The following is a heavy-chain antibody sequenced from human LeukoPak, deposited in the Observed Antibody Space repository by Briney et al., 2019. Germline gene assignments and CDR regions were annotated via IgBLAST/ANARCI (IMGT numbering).Heavy chain of an antibody. J-gene: IGHJ4*02. Sequence: TSVKVSCKASGFTFTSSAMQWVQQARGQRLEWIGWIVVGSGNTNYAQKFQERVTITRDMSTSTAYMELSSLRSEDTAVYYCAAAIHCGGDCYHDYWGQGTLVTVSS. CDR1: GFTFTSSA. V-gene: IGHV1-58*02. CDR3: AAAIHCGGDCYHDY. D-gene: IGHD2-21*02. CDR2: IVVGSGNT.